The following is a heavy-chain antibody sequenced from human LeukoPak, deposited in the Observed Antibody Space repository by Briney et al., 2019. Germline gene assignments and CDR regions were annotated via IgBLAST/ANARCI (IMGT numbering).Heavy chain of an antibody. J-gene: IGHJ4*02. CDR1: GFTFNCYW. D-gene: IGHD6-19*01. CDR2: IKQDGSDK. V-gene: IGHV3-7*03. CDR3: ARYNSAWKTDDY. Sequence: GGSLRLSCAASGFTFNCYWMTWVRQAPGKGLEWVADIKQDGSDKYYAGSVKGRFTISRDNAKNSLYLQMNSLRAEDTAVYFCARYNSAWKTDDYWGQGTLVTVSS.